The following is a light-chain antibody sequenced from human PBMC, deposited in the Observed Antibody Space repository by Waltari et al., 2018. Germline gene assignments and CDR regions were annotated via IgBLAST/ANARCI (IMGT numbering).Light chain of an antibody. Sequence: QLMLSQPPSASASLGASVKLTCTLSSGHSNYPIAWHQQQPEKGPRYLMTVNSDGSHIKGDGIPDRFTGSSSGPARYLTISCLQAEAETDYCCQTGGFGICVFGGGSKLTIL. CDR2: VNSDGSH. CDR1: SGHSNYP. CDR3: QTGGFGICV. J-gene: IGLJ2*01. V-gene: IGLV4-69*01.